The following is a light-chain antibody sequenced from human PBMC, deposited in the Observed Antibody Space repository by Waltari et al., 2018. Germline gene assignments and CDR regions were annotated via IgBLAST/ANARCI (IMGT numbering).Light chain of an antibody. CDR2: AAS. CDR1: QSISSY. J-gene: IGKJ3*01. V-gene: IGKV1-39*01. Sequence: DIQMTQSPSSLSASVGDRVTITCRATQSISSYLNWYQQKQGKAPELLIYAASNLQSGVPSRFSGSGSGTDFTLTISSLQPEDCATYYCQQRFTFGPGTKVDVK. CDR3: QQRFT.